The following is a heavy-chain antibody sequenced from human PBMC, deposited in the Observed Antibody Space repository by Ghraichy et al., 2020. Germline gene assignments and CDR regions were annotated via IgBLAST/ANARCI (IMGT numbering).Heavy chain of an antibody. CDR1: GFTFSSYW. J-gene: IGHJ4*02. Sequence: GGSLRLSCAASGFTFSSYWMSWVRQAPGKGLEWVANIKQDGSEKYYVDSVKGRFTISRDNAKNSLYLQMNSLRAEDTAVYYCARDGASEGYSYGYYFLGYWGQGTLVTVSS. D-gene: IGHD5-18*01. V-gene: IGHV3-7*03. CDR2: IKQDGSEK. CDR3: ARDGASEGYSYGYYFLGY.